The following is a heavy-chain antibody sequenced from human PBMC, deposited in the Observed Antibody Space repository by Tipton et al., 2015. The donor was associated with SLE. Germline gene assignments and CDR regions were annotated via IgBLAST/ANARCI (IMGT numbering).Heavy chain of an antibody. CDR3: AILIPFDY. CDR1: GGSIRSSSYY. Sequence: TLSLTCTVSGGSIRSSSYYWGWIRQPPGKGLEWIGEINHSGSTNYNPSLKSRVTISVDTSKNQFSLKLSSVTAADTAVYYCAILIPFDYWGQGTLVTVSS. V-gene: IGHV4-39*07. J-gene: IGHJ4*02. CDR2: INHSGST.